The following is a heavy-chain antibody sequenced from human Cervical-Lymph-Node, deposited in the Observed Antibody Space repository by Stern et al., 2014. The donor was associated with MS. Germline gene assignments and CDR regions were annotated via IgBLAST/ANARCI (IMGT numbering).Heavy chain of an antibody. V-gene: IGHV1-69*01. CDR1: GGSFSSNA. CDR3: ARGTVTNCFDS. D-gene: IGHD4-17*01. J-gene: IGHJ5*01. Sequence: VQLVESRAEVRKPGSSVKVTCEASGGSFSSNAITWVRQAPGEGLEWMGGIIPIFGTPKYAQKFQGRVTITADASTRTAYMDLSSLRSEDTAVYYCARGTVTNCFDSWRQGTLVTVSS. CDR2: IIPIFGTP.